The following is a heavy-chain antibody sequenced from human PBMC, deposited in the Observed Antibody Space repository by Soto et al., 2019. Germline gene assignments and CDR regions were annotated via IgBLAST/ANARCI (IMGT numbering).Heavy chain of an antibody. CDR1: GYSFASYW. V-gene: IGHV5-51*01. J-gene: IGHJ6*03. CDR3: ARKDYMDV. CDR2: IYPGDSDT. Sequence: CKASGYSFASYWIGWVRQMPGKGLEWMGIIYPGDSDTRYSPSFQGQVTISADRSIETAYLQWSSLKASDTAMYYCARKDYMDVWGKGTTVTVSS.